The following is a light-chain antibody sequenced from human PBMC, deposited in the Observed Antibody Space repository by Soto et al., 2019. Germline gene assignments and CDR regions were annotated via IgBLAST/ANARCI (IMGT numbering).Light chain of an antibody. Sequence: QSVLTQPRSVSGSPGQSVTISCTGTSSNVGSYNYVSWYQQHPGQVPELIIYDVTKRPSGVPDRFSGSKSGNPASLTISGLQVDDEADYYCCSYAGTYTWIFGGGTKLNVL. CDR3: CSYAGTYTWI. J-gene: IGLJ2*01. CDR1: SSNVGSYNY. V-gene: IGLV2-11*01. CDR2: DVT.